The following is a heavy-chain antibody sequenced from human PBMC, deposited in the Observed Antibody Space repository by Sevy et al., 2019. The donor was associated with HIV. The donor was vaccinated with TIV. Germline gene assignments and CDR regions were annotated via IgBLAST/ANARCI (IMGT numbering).Heavy chain of an antibody. D-gene: IGHD6-19*01. Sequence: GGSLRLSCAASGFTFSSYWMHWVRQAPGKGLVWVSRINSDGSITTYADSVKGRFTISRDNAKNTLNLQMNNLRAEDTAVYYCARGYSSGEENYFDYWGQGTPVTVSS. V-gene: IGHV3-74*01. CDR1: GFTFSSYW. CDR3: ARGYSSGEENYFDY. J-gene: IGHJ4*02. CDR2: INSDGSIT.